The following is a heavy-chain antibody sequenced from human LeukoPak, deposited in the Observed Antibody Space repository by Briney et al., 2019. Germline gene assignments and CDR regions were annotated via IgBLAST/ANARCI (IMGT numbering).Heavy chain of an antibody. CDR1: GGSISSSSYY. D-gene: IGHD3-10*01. J-gene: IGHJ6*03. Sequence: SETLSLTCTVSGGSISSSSYYWGWIRQPPGKGLEWIGSIYYSGSTYYNPSLKSRVTISVDTSKNQFSLKLSSVTAADTAVYYCARALRYYYYTDVWGKGTTVTVSS. CDR2: IYYSGST. V-gene: IGHV4-39*07. CDR3: ARALRYYYYTDV.